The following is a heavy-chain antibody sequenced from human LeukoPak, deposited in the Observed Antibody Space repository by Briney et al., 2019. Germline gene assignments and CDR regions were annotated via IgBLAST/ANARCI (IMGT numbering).Heavy chain of an antibody. Sequence: SETLSLTCTVSGGSISSYYWSWIRQPPGKGLEWIGYIYYSGSTNYNPSLKSRVTISVDTSKNQFSLKLSSVTAADTAVYYCARIIVVAYWYFDLWGRGTLVTVSS. CDR3: ARIIVVAYWYFDL. D-gene: IGHD3-22*01. V-gene: IGHV4-59*01. CDR1: GGSISSYY. CDR2: IYYSGST. J-gene: IGHJ2*01.